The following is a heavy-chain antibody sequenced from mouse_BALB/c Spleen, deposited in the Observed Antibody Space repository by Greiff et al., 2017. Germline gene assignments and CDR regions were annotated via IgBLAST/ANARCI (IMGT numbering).Heavy chain of an antibody. J-gene: IGHJ4*01. CDR3: ARVEGYAMDY. CDR2: IDPANGNT. V-gene: IGHV14-3*02. Sequence: VQLKESGAELVKPGASVKLSCTASGFNIKDTYMHWVKQRPEQGLEWIGRIDPANGNTKYDPKFQGKATITADTSSNTAYLQLSSLTSEDTAVYYCARVEGYAMDYWGQGTSVTVSS. CDR1: GFNIKDTY.